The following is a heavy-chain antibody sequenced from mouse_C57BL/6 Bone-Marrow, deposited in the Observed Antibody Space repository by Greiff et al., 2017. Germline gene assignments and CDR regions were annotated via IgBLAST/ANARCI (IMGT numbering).Heavy chain of an antibody. J-gene: IGHJ1*03. CDR2: IDPSDSYT. CDR3: ATEFYYYGSSYWYFDV. V-gene: IGHV1-69*01. D-gene: IGHD1-1*01. CDR1: GYTFTSYW. Sequence: QVQLQQPGAELVMPGASVKLSCKASGYTFTSYWMHWVKQRPGQGLEWIGEIDPSDSYTNYNQKFKGKSTLPVDKSSSTAYMQLSSLTSEDSAVYYCATEFYYYGSSYWYFDVWGTGTTVTVSS.